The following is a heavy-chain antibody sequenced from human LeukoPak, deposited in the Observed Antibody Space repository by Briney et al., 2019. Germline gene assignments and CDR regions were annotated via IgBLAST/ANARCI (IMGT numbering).Heavy chain of an antibody. CDR3: ARDTVFRWYFDL. J-gene: IGHJ2*01. V-gene: IGHV1-69*05. D-gene: IGHD4-11*01. CDR2: IIPIFGTA. CDR1: GGTFSSYA. Sequence: ASVKVSCKASGGTFSSYAISWMRQAPGQGLEWMGRIIPIFGTANYAQKFQGRVTITTDESTSTAYMELSSLRSEDTAVYYCARDTVFRWYFDLWGRGTLVTVSS.